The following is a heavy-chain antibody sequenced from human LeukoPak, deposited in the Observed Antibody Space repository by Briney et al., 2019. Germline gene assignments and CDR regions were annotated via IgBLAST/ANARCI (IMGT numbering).Heavy chain of an antibody. V-gene: IGHV4-39*01. CDR3: ARHAGNSGSYSSPCDY. CDR2: IYYSGST. J-gene: IGHJ4*02. Sequence: SETLSLTCTVSGDSISSSRYYWVWIRQPPGKGLEYIGTIYYSGSTYYNPSLKSRVTISVDTSKNQFSLRLSSVTAADTAVYYCARHAGNSGSYSSPCDYWGQGTPVTVSS. D-gene: IGHD1-26*01. CDR1: GDSISSSRYY.